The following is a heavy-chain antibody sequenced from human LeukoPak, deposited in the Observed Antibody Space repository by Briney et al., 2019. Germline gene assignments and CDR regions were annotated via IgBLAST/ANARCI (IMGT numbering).Heavy chain of an antibody. CDR1: GYTFTGNS. CDR2: INGESGDT. Sequence: GASVKVSCKASGYTFTGNSMHWVRQAPGQGLEWMGWINGESGDTKYAQRFQGRVTMTRDTSTTTVNMELTRLESDDTAVYYCARKVVGSTHPLDYWGQGTLVTVSS. D-gene: IGHD1-26*01. J-gene: IGHJ4*02. CDR3: ARKVVGSTHPLDY. V-gene: IGHV1-2*02.